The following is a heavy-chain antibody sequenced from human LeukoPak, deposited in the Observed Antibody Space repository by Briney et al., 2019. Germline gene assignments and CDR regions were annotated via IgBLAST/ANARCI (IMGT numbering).Heavy chain of an antibody. Sequence: PGGSLRLSCAASGFTFSSYSMNWVRQAPGKGLEWVSSISSSSSYIYYADSVKGRFTISRDNAENSLYLQMNSLRAEDTAVYYCARDLLMSHLPVAGTSLNYYYYGMDVWGQGTTVTVSS. CDR2: ISSSSSYI. CDR1: GFTFSSYS. CDR3: ARDLLMSHLPVAGTSLNYYYYGMDV. V-gene: IGHV3-21*01. J-gene: IGHJ6*02. D-gene: IGHD6-19*01.